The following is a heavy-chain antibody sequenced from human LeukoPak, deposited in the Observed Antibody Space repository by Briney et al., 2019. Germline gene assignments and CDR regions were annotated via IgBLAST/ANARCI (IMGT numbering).Heavy chain of an antibody. V-gene: IGHV4-34*01. D-gene: IGHD2-15*01. CDR3: ARVGREDIVVVVAARTDAFDI. CDR1: GGSFSGYY. CDR2: ISYSGNT. J-gene: IGHJ3*02. Sequence: SETLSLTCAVYGGSFSGYYWSWIRQPPGKGLEWIGEISYSGNTNYNPSLESRVTISVDTSKNQFSLKLTSVTAADTAVYYCARVGREDIVVVVAARTDAFDIWGQGTMVTVSS.